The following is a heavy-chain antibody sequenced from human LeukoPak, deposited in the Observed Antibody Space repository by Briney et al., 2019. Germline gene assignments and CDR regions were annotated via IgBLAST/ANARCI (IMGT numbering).Heavy chain of an antibody. D-gene: IGHD6-19*01. V-gene: IGHV3-53*01. J-gene: IGHJ4*02. CDR3: AKDGGLAVAGTGPPIDY. CDR1: GFTVSSNY. Sequence: GGSLRLSCAASGFTVSSNYMSWVRQAPGKGLEWVSVIYSGGSTYYADSVKGRFTISRDNSRNTLYLQMNSLRAEDTALYYCAKDGGLAVAGTGPPIDYWGQGTLVTVSS. CDR2: IYSGGST.